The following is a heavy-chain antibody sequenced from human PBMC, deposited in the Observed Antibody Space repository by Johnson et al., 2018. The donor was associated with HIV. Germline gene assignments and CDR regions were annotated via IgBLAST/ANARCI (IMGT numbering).Heavy chain of an antibody. CDR3: AKAGAVAGPGIDAFDI. D-gene: IGHD6-19*01. CDR2: MSYDASST. CDR1: GFTFSSYA. J-gene: IGHJ3*02. Sequence: QVQLVESGGGVVQPGRSLRLSCSASGFTFSSYAMHWVRQAPGKGLEWVAVMSYDASSTYSADSAKGRFTISRDNSRNTLYLQMNSLRAEDTAVYYCAKAGAVAGPGIDAFDIWGQGTMVTVSS. V-gene: IGHV3-30*04.